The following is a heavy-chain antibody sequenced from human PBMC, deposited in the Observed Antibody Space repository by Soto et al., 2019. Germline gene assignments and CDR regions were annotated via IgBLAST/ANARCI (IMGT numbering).Heavy chain of an antibody. D-gene: IGHD2-15*01. CDR3: ARVGMGVVVAATDYYYYGMDV. CDR1: GGTFSSYA. CDR2: IIPIFGTA. J-gene: IGHJ6*02. V-gene: IGHV1-69*13. Sequence: GASVKVSCKASGGTFSSYAISWVRQAPGQGLEWMGGIIPIFGTANYAQKFQGRVTITADESTSTAYVELSSLRSEDTAVYYCARVGMGVVVAATDYYYYGMDVWGQGTTVTVSS.